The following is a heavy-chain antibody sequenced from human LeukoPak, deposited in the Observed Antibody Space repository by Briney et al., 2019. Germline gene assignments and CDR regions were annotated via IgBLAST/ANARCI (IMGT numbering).Heavy chain of an antibody. Sequence: PSETLSLTCTVSGGSISSSDYYGAWIRQPPGKGLERIGSIYYSGNTYYHPSLKSRVTISVDTSKNQFSLKLSSVTAADTAVYYCASHRRYTTGSEEFDYWGQGALVTVSS. D-gene: IGHD2/OR15-2a*01. CDR3: ASHRRYTTGSEEFDY. J-gene: IGHJ4*02. CDR2: IYYSGNT. CDR1: GGSISSSDYY. V-gene: IGHV4-39*01.